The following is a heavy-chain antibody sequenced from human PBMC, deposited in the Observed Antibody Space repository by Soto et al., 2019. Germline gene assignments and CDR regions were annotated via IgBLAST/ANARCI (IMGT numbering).Heavy chain of an antibody. Sequence: PGGSLRLSCAASGFTFSIYAMNWVRQSPGKGLEWVSFMSRTGDNTYYADSVKGRFTISRDNSKNTLYLQMNSLRAEDTAIYYCAKDQGKSNPLYYFDFWGPGTLVTVSS. V-gene: IGHV3-23*01. CDR2: MSRTGDNT. J-gene: IGHJ4*02. CDR1: GFTFSIYA. D-gene: IGHD4-4*01. CDR3: AKDQGKSNPLYYFDF.